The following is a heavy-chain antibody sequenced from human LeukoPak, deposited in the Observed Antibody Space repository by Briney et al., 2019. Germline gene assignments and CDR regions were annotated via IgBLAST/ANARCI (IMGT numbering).Heavy chain of an antibody. CDR3: ARAGLDYATLYYYYMDV. V-gene: IGHV4-59*01. CDR1: GSSISSYY. Sequence: RSETLSLTCTVSGSSISSYYWSWIRQPPGKGLEWSGIYYYSGSTNYNPSLKSRVTISVDTSKNQFSLKLSSVTAADTAVYYCARAGLDYATLYYYYMDVWGKGTTVTVSS. CDR2: YYYSGST. D-gene: IGHD5-12*01. J-gene: IGHJ6*03.